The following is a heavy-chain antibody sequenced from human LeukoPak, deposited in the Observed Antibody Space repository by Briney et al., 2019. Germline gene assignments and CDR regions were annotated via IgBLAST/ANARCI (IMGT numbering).Heavy chain of an antibody. D-gene: IGHD5-12*01. Sequence: SVKVSCKASGGTFGSYAISWVRQAPGQGLEWMGGIIPIFGTANYAQKFQGRVTITTDESTSTAYMELSSLRSEDTAVYHCASSGRGYSGYDSGFDYWGQGTLVTVSS. CDR3: ASSGRGYSGYDSGFDY. CDR2: IIPIFGTA. V-gene: IGHV1-69*05. J-gene: IGHJ4*02. CDR1: GGTFGSYA.